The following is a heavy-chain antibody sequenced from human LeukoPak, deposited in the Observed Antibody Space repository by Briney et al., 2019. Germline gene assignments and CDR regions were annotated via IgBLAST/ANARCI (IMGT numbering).Heavy chain of an antibody. J-gene: IGHJ5*02. Sequence: PSVTLSLTCTVSGGSISSYYWSWIRQPPGKGLEWIGYIYYSGSTNYNPSLKSRVTISVDTSKNQFSLKLSSVTAADTAVYYCARVYYYDSSGSGEVFDPWGQGTLVTVSS. D-gene: IGHD3-22*01. V-gene: IGHV4-59*01. CDR1: GGSISSYY. CDR2: IYYSGST. CDR3: ARVYYYDSSGSGEVFDP.